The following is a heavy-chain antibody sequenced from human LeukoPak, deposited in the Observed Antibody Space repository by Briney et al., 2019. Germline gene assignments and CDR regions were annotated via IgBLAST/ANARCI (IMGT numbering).Heavy chain of an antibody. Sequence: ASVKVSCKASSYTFTRYGISWVRQAPGQGLEWMGWISGYNGNTNYAQKFQGRVSMTADTSTSTAYMELRSLRSDDPAVYYCAISGRGTYYYFDLWGQGTLVTVSS. V-gene: IGHV1-18*01. CDR2: ISGYNGNT. D-gene: IGHD1-26*01. J-gene: IGHJ4*02. CDR3: AISGRGTYYYFDL. CDR1: SYTFTRYG.